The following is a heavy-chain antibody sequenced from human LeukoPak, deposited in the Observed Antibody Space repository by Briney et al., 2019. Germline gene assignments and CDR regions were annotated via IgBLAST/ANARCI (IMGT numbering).Heavy chain of an antibody. CDR2: IKSKTDGGTT. Sequence: GGSLRLSCAASGFTFTNAWMSSARPAPGKGLEWGGRIKSKTDGGTTDYAAPVKGRFTISRDDSKNTLYLQMNSLKTEDTAVYYCTTDCVGATDFDYWGQGTLVTVSS. CDR1: GFTFTNAW. J-gene: IGHJ4*02. CDR3: TTDCVGATDFDY. V-gene: IGHV3-15*01. D-gene: IGHD1-26*01.